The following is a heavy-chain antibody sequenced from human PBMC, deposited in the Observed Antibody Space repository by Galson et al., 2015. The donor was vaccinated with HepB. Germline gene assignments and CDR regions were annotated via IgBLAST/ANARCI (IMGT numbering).Heavy chain of an antibody. CDR2: ISSSSSYT. V-gene: IGHV3-11*06. CDR1: GFTFSDYY. Sequence: SLRLSCAASGFTFSDYYMSWIRQAPGKGLEWVSYISSSSSYTNYADSVKGRFTISRDNAKNSLYLQMNSLRAEDTAVYYCARGRTGPRYFDYWGQGTLVTVSS. D-gene: IGHD1-14*01. J-gene: IGHJ4*02. CDR3: ARGRTGPRYFDY.